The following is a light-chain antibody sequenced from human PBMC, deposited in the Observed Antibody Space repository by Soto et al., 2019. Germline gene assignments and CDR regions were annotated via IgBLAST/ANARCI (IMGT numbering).Light chain of an antibody. CDR1: SSDIGTYNY. Sequence: QSALTQPASVSGSPGQSITISCTGTSSDIGTYNYVSWYQQHPGKAPKVMIYEVSNRPSGASNRFSGSKSGNTASLTISGLQAEDEADYYCSSYTVTSVTLYVFGTGTKVTVL. CDR2: EVS. J-gene: IGLJ1*01. CDR3: SSYTVTSVTLYV. V-gene: IGLV2-14*01.